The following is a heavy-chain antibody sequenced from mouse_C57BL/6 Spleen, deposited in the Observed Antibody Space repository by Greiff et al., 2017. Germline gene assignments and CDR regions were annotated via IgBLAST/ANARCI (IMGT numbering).Heavy chain of an antibody. D-gene: IGHD2-12*01. J-gene: IGHJ4*01. CDR1: GFTFSSYT. Sequence: DVQLQESGGGLVKPGGSLKLSCAASGFTFSSYTMSWVRQTPEKRLEWVATISGGGGNTYYPDSVKGRFTISRDNAKNTLYLQMSSLRSEDTALYYCARPYCYEVYAMDYWGQGTSVTVSS. V-gene: IGHV5-9*01. CDR3: ARPYCYEVYAMDY. CDR2: ISGGGGNT.